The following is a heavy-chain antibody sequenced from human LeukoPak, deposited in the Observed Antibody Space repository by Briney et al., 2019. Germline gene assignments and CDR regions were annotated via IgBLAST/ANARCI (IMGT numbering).Heavy chain of an antibody. D-gene: IGHD6-19*01. CDR3: ARARLEYRSGWYYFDY. J-gene: IGHJ4*02. Sequence: PGGSLRLSCAASGFTFSSYGMHWVRQAPGRGLEWVAVISYDGNYKYYADSVKGRFTISRDNSKNTLYLQMNSLRAEDTAVYYCARARLEYRSGWYYFDYWGQGTLVTVSS. CDR2: ISYDGNYK. V-gene: IGHV3-30*03. CDR1: GFTFSSYG.